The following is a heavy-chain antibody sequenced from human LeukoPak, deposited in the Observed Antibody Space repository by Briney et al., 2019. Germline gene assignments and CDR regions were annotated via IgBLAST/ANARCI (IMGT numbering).Heavy chain of an antibody. CDR2: IYTSGST. Sequence: SETLSLTCTVSGGSISSYYWSWIRQPAGKGLEWIGRIYTSGSTNYNPSLKSRVTISVDTSKNQFSLKLSSVTAADTAVYYCARNYYDFWSGIFAFDIWGQGTMVTVSS. V-gene: IGHV4-4*07. CDR3: ARNYYDFWSGIFAFDI. D-gene: IGHD3-3*01. CDR1: GGSISSYY. J-gene: IGHJ3*02.